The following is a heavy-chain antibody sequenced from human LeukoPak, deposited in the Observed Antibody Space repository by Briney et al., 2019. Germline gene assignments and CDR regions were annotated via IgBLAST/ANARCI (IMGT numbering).Heavy chain of an antibody. Sequence: EASVKVSCKASGYTFTSYGISWVRQAPGQGLEWMGWISAYNGNTNYAQKLQGRVTMTTDTSTSTAYMELRSLRSDDTAVYYCARDALYCSSTSCYRYWYFDLWGRGTLVTVSS. CDR1: GYTFTSYG. J-gene: IGHJ2*01. V-gene: IGHV1-18*01. D-gene: IGHD2-2*01. CDR3: ARDALYCSSTSCYRYWYFDL. CDR2: ISAYNGNT.